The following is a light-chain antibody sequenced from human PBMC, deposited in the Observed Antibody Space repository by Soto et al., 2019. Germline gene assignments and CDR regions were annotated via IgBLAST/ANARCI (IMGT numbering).Light chain of an antibody. Sequence: DLVMTQSPDSLAVSLGERATINCKSSQSVLYTTNNKNNLAWYQQRPGQPPKLLIYWASTRESGVPDRFGVSGSVNDFNLTITSLQAKYVPVYYYQQYESTPPTSGQGTKLVLK. V-gene: IGKV4-1*01. J-gene: IGKJ2*01. CDR2: WAS. CDR1: QSVLYTTNNKNN. CDR3: QQYESTPPT.